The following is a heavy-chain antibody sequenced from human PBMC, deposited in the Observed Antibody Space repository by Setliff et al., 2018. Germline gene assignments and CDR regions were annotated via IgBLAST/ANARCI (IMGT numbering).Heavy chain of an antibody. V-gene: IGHV1-18*01. Sequence: ASVKVSCKDSGYTFSTYGISWVRQAPGQGLEWMGWISAYNGNTNYAQRFQGRVTMTTDTSTSTAYMDLSSLRFEDTAVYYCARAQSWSGGPYYFDNWGQGTLVTVSS. CDR2: ISAYNGNT. D-gene: IGHD3-3*01. CDR1: GYTFSTYG. CDR3: ARAQSWSGGPYYFDN. J-gene: IGHJ4*02.